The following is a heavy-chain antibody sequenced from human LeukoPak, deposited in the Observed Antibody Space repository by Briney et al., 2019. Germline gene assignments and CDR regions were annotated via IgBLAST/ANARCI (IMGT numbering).Heavy chain of an antibody. CDR1: GVSFSGYY. CDR2: INHSGST. J-gene: IGHJ3*02. CDR3: AGDDGRYFDRLGHDAFDI. Sequence: SETLSLTCAVYGVSFSGYYWSWIRQPPGKGLEWIGAINHSGSTNYNPSLKSRVTISLDTSKNLFSLKLSSVTAADTAVYYCAGDDGRYFDRLGHDAFDIWGQGTLVTVSS. D-gene: IGHD3-9*01. V-gene: IGHV4-34*01.